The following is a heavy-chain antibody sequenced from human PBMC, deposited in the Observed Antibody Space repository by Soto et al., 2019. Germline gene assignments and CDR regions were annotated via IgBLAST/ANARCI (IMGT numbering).Heavy chain of an antibody. Sequence: SETLSLTCAVYGGSFSGYYWSWIRQPPGKGLEWIGEINHSGSTNYNPSLKSRVTISVDTSKNQFSLKLSSVTAADTAVYYCARGRGNTYYDFWSGYYGGEYYYYGMDVWGQGTTVTVSS. CDR3: ARGRGNTYYDFWSGYYGGEYYYYGMDV. V-gene: IGHV4-34*01. D-gene: IGHD3-3*01. CDR1: GGSFSGYY. CDR2: INHSGST. J-gene: IGHJ6*02.